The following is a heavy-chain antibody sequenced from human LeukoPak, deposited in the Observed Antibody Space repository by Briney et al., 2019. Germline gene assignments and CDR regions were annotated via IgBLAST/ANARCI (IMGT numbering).Heavy chain of an antibody. CDR1: GYTFTSYY. D-gene: IGHD4-11*01. CDR3: ARDGLSNSYYHYYMDV. Sequence: ASVKVSCKASGYTFTSYYMHWVRQAPGQGLEWMGIINPSGGSTSYAQKFQGRVTMTRDMSTSTVYMELSSLRSEDTAVYYCARDGLSNSYYHYYMDVWGKGTTVTVSS. CDR2: INPSGGST. J-gene: IGHJ6*03. V-gene: IGHV1-46*01.